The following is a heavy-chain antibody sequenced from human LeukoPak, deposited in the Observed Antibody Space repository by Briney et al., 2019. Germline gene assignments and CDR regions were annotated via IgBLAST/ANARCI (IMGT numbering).Heavy chain of an antibody. Sequence: GGSLRLSCAASGFTFGSYAMHWVRQAPGKGLEWVAVISYDGTNKYYADSVKGRFTISRDNSKNTLYVQMSSLRAEDTAVYYCAKTPDSDWLLPDYWGQGTLVTVSS. CDR3: AKTPDSDWLLPDY. CDR1: GFTFGSYA. D-gene: IGHD3-9*01. J-gene: IGHJ4*02. V-gene: IGHV3-30*18. CDR2: ISYDGTNK.